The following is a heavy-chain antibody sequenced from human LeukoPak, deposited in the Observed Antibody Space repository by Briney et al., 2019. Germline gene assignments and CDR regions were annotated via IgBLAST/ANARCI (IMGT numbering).Heavy chain of an antibody. V-gene: IGHV4-59*01. Sequence: SETLPLTCTVSRGSISDYYWSWIRQPPGEGLEWIGYIYYSGSNNYNPSLKSRVTISLDTSKNQFSLNLKSVTAADTAVYYCARERKVGNTGYYFDQWGQGTLVSVSS. CDR3: ARERKVGNTGYYFDQ. J-gene: IGHJ4*02. CDR2: IYYSGSN. D-gene: IGHD2/OR15-2a*01. CDR1: RGSISDYY.